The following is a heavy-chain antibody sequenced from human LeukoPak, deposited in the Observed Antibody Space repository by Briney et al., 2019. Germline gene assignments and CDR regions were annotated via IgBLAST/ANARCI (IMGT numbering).Heavy chain of an antibody. CDR3: AKATYSTSPGYYFDY. J-gene: IGHJ4*02. CDR2: ISWNSAMI. D-gene: IGHD6-6*01. Sequence: SGGSLRLSCAASGFTVSTSYMSWVRQAPGKGLEWVSGISWNSAMIAYADSVKGRFTISRDNAKNSLYLQMNSLRAEDTAFYYCAKATYSTSPGYYFDYWGQGTLVTVSS. V-gene: IGHV3-9*01. CDR1: GFTVSTSY.